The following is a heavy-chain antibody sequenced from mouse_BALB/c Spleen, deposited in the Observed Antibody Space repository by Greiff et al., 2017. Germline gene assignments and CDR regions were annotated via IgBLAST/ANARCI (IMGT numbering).Heavy chain of an antibody. V-gene: IGHV3-2*02. D-gene: IGHD1-1*01. CDR2: ISYSGST. CDR1: GYSITSDYA. Sequence: EVKLVESGPGLVKPSQSLSLTCTVTGYSITSDYAWNWIRQFPGNKLEWMGYISYSGSTSYNPSLKSRISITRDTSKNQFFLQLNSVTTEDTATYYCARSSYGSSKAWFAYWGQGTLVTVSA. CDR3: ARSSYGSSKAWFAY. J-gene: IGHJ3*01.